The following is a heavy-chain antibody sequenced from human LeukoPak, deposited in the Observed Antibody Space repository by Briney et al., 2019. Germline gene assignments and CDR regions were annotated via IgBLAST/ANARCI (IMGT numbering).Heavy chain of an antibody. CDR1: GGSIGSYH. J-gene: IGHJ6*02. Sequence: SETLSLTCSVSGGSIGSYHWSWIRQTPGKGLEWIGHIYYTWNAKYNPSLKSRVTISLDRSNNQFSLRLSSVTAADSAVYFCARVASKGGMDVWGQGTTVTVS. CDR3: ARVASKGGMDV. CDR2: IYYTWNA. V-gene: IGHV4-59*01.